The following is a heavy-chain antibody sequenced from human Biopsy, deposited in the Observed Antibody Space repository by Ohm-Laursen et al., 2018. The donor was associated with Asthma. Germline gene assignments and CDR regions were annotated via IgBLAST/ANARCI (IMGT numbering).Heavy chain of an antibody. J-gene: IGHJ2*01. CDR2: VIHSGNS. V-gene: IGHV4-34*01. CDR1: GGSFSGHY. CDR3: ARGGYCSGGNCYLRRPSHPVSYFDP. D-gene: IGHD2-15*01. Sequence: SETLSLTWAGYGGSFSGHYWNWIRQPPGKGLEWIGEVIHSGNSNVNRALKSRVTMSVDTPKNQFFLKLSLGTAEDTAVYYCARGGYCSGGNCYLRRPSHPVSYFDPWGRGALVTVSS.